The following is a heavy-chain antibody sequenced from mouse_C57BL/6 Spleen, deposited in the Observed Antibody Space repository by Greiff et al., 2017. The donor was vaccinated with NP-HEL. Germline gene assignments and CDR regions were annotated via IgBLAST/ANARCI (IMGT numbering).Heavy chain of an antibody. D-gene: IGHD2-1*01. V-gene: IGHV1-61*01. CDR2: IYPSDSET. CDR1: GYTFTSYW. Sequence: QVQLQQSGAELVRPGSSVKLSCTASGYTFTSYWMDWVKQRPGQGLEWIGNIYPSDSETHYTQKFKDKATLTVDKSSSTAYMQLSSLTSEDSAVYCRARSYYGYWYFDVWGTGTTVTVSS. CDR3: ARSYYGYWYFDV. J-gene: IGHJ1*03.